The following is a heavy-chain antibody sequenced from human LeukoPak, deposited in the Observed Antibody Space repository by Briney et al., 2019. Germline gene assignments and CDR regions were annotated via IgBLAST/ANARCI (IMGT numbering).Heavy chain of an antibody. V-gene: IGHV3-53*01. CDR3: AGEPGIRNGMDV. CDR2: IYPGGDT. Sequence: GGSLRLSCAVSEFTVRANYMNWVRQAPGKGLEWVSVIYPGGDTYYADSVEGRFTISRDTSKNTLFLLMNNLRAEDTAVYYCAGEPGIRNGMDVWGQGTTVTVSS. J-gene: IGHJ6*02. CDR1: EFTVRANY.